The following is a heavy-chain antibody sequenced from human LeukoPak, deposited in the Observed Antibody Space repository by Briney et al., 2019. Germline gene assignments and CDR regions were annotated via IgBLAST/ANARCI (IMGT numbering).Heavy chain of an antibody. CDR2: FDPEDGET. D-gene: IGHD4-17*01. V-gene: IGHV1-24*01. J-gene: IGHJ5*02. CDR3: ATVSSHGDYGGWFDP. Sequence: GASVKVSCKVSGYTLTELSVHWVRQAPGKGLEWMGGFDPEDGETIYAQKFQGRVTMTEDTSTDTAYMELSSLRSEDTAVYYCATVSSHGDYGGWFDPWGQGTLVTVSS. CDR1: GYTLTELS.